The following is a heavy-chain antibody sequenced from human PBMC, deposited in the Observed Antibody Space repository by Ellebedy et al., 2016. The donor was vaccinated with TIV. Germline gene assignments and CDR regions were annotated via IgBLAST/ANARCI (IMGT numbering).Heavy chain of an antibody. CDR3: ARVSPYSTSTPLDY. CDR2: ISSSSSYI. D-gene: IGHD4-11*01. V-gene: IGHV3-21*01. J-gene: IGHJ4*02. CDR1: GFAFRSQA. Sequence: GGSLRLXXAASGFAFRSQAMTWVRKLPGKGLEWVSSISSSSSYIYYADSVKGRFTISRDNAKSSVYLPMDSLRVEDTAIYYCARVSPYSTSTPLDYWGQGTLVTVSS.